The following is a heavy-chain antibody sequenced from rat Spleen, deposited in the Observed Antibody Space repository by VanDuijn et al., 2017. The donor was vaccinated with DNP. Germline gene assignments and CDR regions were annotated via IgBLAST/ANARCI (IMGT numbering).Heavy chain of an antibody. CDR1: GFSLTSYD. CDR2: IWGDGST. D-gene: IGHD1-12*02. J-gene: IGHJ4*01. CDR3: TRSRAYYYDGSYVMDA. Sequence: QVQLKESGPGLVQPSQTLSLTCTVSGFSLTSYDVHWVRQPPGKGLEWMGGIWGDGSTDYNSALKSRLSISRDTSKSQVFLKMNSLQTEDTAIYFCTRSRAYYYDGSYVMDAWGQGASVTVSS. V-gene: IGHV2-1*01.